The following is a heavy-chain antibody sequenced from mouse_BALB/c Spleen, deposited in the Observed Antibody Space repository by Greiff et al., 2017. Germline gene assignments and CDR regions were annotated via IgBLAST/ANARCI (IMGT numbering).Heavy chain of an antibody. J-gene: IGHJ4*01. CDR2: ISSGSSTI. Sequence: EVQVVESGGGLVQPGGSRKLSCAASGFTFSSFGMHWVRQAPEKGLEWVAYISSGSSTIYYADTVKGRFTISRDNPKNTLFLQMTSLRSEDTAMYYCARSTNYYYAMDYWGQGTSVTVSS. CDR1: GFTFSSFG. CDR3: ARSTNYYYAMDY. V-gene: IGHV5-17*02.